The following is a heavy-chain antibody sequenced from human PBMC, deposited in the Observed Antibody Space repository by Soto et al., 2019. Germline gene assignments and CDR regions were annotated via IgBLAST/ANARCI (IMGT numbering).Heavy chain of an antibody. CDR1: GFTFSSYA. Sequence: GGSLILSCAASGFTFSSYAMSWVRQAPGKGLEWVSALSGSGGSTYYADSVKGRFTISRDNSKKTLYLQMNSLRDEDTAVYYCARGRGSSSWPTLQIDDWCQGTVVTV. CDR2: LSGSGGST. CDR3: ARGRGSSSWPTLQIDD. J-gene: IGHJ4*02. V-gene: IGHV3-23*01. D-gene: IGHD6-13*01.